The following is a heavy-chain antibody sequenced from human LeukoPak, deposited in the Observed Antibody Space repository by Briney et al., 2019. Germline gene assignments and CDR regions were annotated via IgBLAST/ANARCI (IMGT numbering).Heavy chain of an antibody. CDR2: IRGSTGSK. V-gene: IGHV3-23*01. D-gene: IGHD5-12*01. J-gene: IGHJ4*02. CDR3: AKGGIVALTLFDY. Sequence: PGGSLRLFCAASRFTFSSDAMSWVRQAPGEGLGLDSTIRGSTGSKYYADAVKGRFTISRDNSKNTLYLQVNRLRAEDTGVYYCAKGGIVALTLFDYWGQGTLVTVSS. CDR1: RFTFSSDA.